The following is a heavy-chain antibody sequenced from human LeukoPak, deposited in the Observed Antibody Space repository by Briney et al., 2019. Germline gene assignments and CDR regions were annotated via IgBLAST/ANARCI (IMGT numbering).Heavy chain of an antibody. CDR1: GFILSTYN. D-gene: IGHD2/OR15-2a*01. CDR3: ARFYATRYYYYMDV. J-gene: IGHJ6*03. CDR2: SSSGSSYI. V-gene: IGHV3-21*06. Sequence: GGSLRLSCAASGFILSTYNMNWVRQAPGKGLEWISSSSSGSSYIYYADSVKGRFTISRDNAKNSLYLQMNSLRAEDTAVFYCARFYATRYYYYMDVWGKETTVTVSS.